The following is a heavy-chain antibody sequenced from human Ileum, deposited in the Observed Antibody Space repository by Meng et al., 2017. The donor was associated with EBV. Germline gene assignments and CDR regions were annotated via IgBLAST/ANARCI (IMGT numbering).Heavy chain of an antibody. Sequence: QITMKKSRPTLVKPTQTLTLTCTFAGFSLNTGGMAVRWIRQPPGKALEWLALIYWDDDKRYSPSLKTRLTITKDTSKNQVVLTMTNMDPVDTATYYCARRSFAAGSPDYWGQGTLVTVSS. CDR2: IYWDDDK. CDR1: GFSLNTGGMA. CDR3: ARRSFAAGSPDY. J-gene: IGHJ4*02. V-gene: IGHV2-5*02. D-gene: IGHD3-10*01.